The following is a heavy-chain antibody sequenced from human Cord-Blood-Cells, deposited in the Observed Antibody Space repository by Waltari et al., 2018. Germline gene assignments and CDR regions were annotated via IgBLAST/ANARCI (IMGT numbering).Heavy chain of an antibody. CDR1: GGSFSGYY. CDR2: INHSGST. V-gene: IGHV4-34*01. CDR3: ARGQLWAAPDY. D-gene: IGHD5-18*01. Sequence: QVQLQQWGAGLLKPSETLSLTCAVYGGSFSGYYWSWIRQPPGKGLEWIGEINHSGSTNYNPSLKSRVTISVDTAKNQCSLKLSSVTAADTAVYYCARGQLWAAPDYWGQGTLVTVSS. J-gene: IGHJ4*02.